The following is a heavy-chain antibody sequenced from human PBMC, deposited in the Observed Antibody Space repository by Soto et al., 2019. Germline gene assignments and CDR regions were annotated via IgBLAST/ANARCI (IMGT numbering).Heavy chain of an antibody. CDR2: IYYSGST. V-gene: IGHV4-39*01. CDR3: SSTKGGLWFGELPPYYYYYGMDV. Sequence: SETLSLTCTASGGSISSSSYYWGWIRQPPGKGLEWIGSIYYSGSTYYNPSLKSRVTISVDTSKNQFSLKLSSVTAADTAVYYCSSTKGGLWFGELPPYYYYYGMDVWGQGTTVTVSS. CDR1: GGSISSSSYY. D-gene: IGHD3-10*01. J-gene: IGHJ6*02.